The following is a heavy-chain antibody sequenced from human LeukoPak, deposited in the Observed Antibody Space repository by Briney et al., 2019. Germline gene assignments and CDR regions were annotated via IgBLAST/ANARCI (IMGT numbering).Heavy chain of an antibody. J-gene: IGHJ4*02. CDR1: GFTFSDYS. CDR3: AKQAAADSY. D-gene: IGHD6-13*01. V-gene: IGHV3-48*04. CDR2: ISISSSTI. Sequence: GGSLRLSCAASGFTFSDYSMNWVRQAPGKGLEWVSYISISSSTIYYADSVKGRFTISRDNAKNSLYLQMNTLRAEDTAVYYCAKQAAADSYWGQGTLVTVSS.